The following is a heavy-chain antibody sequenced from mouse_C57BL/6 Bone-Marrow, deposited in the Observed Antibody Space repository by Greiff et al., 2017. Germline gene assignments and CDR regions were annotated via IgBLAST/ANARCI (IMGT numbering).Heavy chain of an antibody. CDR1: GFTFSSYG. CDR2: ISSGGSYT. V-gene: IGHV5-6*02. CDR3: ARYYYDYVDY. J-gene: IGHJ2*01. Sequence: DVMLVESGGDLVKPGGSLKLSCAASGFTFSSYGMSWVRQTPDKRLEWVATISSGGSYTYYPDSVKGRFTISRDNAKNTLYLQMSSLKSEYTAMYYCARYYYDYVDYWGQGTTRTVSS. D-gene: IGHD1-1*01.